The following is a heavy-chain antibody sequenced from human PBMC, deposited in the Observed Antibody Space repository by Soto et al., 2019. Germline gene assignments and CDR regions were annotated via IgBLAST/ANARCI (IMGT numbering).Heavy chain of an antibody. Sequence: QVQLVQSGAEVKKPGASVKVSCKASGYTFTSYAMHWVRQAPGQRLEWMGWINAGNGNTKYSQKFQGRVTITRDTSASTAYTELSSLRSEDTAVFYCARGPGGYCSGGSCYYYYYGMDVWGQGTTVTVSS. CDR2: INAGNGNT. D-gene: IGHD2-15*01. CDR1: GYTFTSYA. CDR3: ARGPGGYCSGGSCYYYYYGMDV. V-gene: IGHV1-3*01. J-gene: IGHJ6*02.